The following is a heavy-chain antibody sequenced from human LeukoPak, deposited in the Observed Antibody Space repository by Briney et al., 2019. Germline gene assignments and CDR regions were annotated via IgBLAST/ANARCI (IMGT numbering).Heavy chain of an antibody. D-gene: IGHD2-2*01. CDR3: ARDRYCSSTSCYGGLDP. CDR2: IYYSGST. J-gene: IGHJ5*02. V-gene: IGHV4-59*01. Sequence: PSETLSLTCTVSGGSISSYHGSWIRQPPGKGLEWIGYIYYSGSTNYNPSLKSRVTISVDTSKNQFSVKLSSVTAADTAVYYGARDRYCSSTSCYGGLDPWGQGTLVTVSS. CDR1: GGSISSYH.